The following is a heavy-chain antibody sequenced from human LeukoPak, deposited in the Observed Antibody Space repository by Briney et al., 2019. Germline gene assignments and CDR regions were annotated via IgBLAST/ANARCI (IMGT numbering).Heavy chain of an antibody. CDR1: GFTVSSNY. CDR3: ARGSRGYYYDFDY. V-gene: IGHV3-66*01. Sequence: GGSLRLSCAASGFTVSSNYMSWVRQAPGKGLEWVSLTYSGGSTYYADSVKGRFTISRGNSRNTLYLQMNGLRAEDTAVYYCARGSRGYYYDFDYWGQGTLVTVSS. J-gene: IGHJ4*02. D-gene: IGHD3-22*01. CDR2: TYSGGST.